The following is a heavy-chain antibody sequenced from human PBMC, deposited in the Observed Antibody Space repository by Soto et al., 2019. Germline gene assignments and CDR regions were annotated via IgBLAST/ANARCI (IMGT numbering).Heavy chain of an antibody. CDR3: ARGEDAFFYYGLDV. CDR1: GGSITSSY. Sequence: ASVTLSLTCTVSGGSITSSYWSWIRRPPGKGLEWIAYIYDTGISGYTPSTSYNPSLKSRVTMSVDTSKSQFSLKLTSVTAADTAVYYCARGEDAFFYYGLDVWGQGITVTVSS. V-gene: IGHV4-59*01. J-gene: IGHJ6*02. CDR2: IYDTGISGYTPST.